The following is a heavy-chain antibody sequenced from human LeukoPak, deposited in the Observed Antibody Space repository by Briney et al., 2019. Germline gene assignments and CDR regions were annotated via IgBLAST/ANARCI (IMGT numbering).Heavy chain of an antibody. CDR2: IYYSGST. J-gene: IGHJ4*02. D-gene: IGHD6-13*01. CDR3: ARVGPTFWYSSSWYAGYYFDY. V-gene: IGHV4-61*01. CDR1: GGSVSSGTYY. Sequence: SETLSLTCSVSGGSVSSGTYYWSWIRQPPGKGLEWIGYIYYSGSTNYNPSLKSRVTILVDTSKNQFSLKLSSVTAADTAVYYCARVGPTFWYSSSWYAGYYFDYWGQGTLVTVSS.